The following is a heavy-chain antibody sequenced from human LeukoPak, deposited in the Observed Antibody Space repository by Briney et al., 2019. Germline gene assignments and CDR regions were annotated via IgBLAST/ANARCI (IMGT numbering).Heavy chain of an antibody. V-gene: IGHV3-7*01. CDR1: GFTFSSYW. J-gene: IGHJ5*02. CDR2: IKQDGSEK. D-gene: IGHD1-26*01. Sequence: GGSLRLSCAASGFTFSSYWMSWVRQAPGKGLEWVANIKQDGSEKYYVDSVKGRFTISRDNAENSLHLQMNSRRAEDQAVYYFARDVGGSYVVWFDPWGQGTLVTVSS. CDR3: ARDVGGSYVVWFDP.